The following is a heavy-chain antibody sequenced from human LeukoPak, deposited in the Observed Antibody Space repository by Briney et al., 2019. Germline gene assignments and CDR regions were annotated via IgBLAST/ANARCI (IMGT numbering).Heavy chain of an antibody. Sequence: GGSLRLSCAASGFTFSSYGMHWVRKAPGKGLEWVEVIWYIGSNKYYVDSVKGRFTISRDNSKNTLYLQMNSLRAEDTAVYYCARERDYDSSGYYVFGYWGQGTLVTVSS. V-gene: IGHV3-33*01. CDR3: ARERDYDSSGYYVFGY. D-gene: IGHD3-22*01. CDR2: IWYIGSNK. J-gene: IGHJ4*02. CDR1: GFTFSSYG.